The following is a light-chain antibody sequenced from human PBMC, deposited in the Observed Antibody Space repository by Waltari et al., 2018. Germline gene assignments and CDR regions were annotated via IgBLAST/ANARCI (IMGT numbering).Light chain of an antibody. Sequence: SYELTQPPSVSVSPGQTATITCSGAQVVEMYVCWYQQKPGQSPVVVIYQDNKRPSGIPERFFGSSSGNTATLTITGTQATDEADYYCQAWDSTAGVFGTGTKVIVL. V-gene: IGLV3-1*01. CDR2: QDN. J-gene: IGLJ1*01. CDR3: QAWDSTAGV. CDR1: QVVEMY.